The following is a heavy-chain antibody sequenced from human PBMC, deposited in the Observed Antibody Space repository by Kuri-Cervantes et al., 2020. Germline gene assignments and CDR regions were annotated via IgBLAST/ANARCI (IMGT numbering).Heavy chain of an antibody. CDR1: GYTFTSYG. J-gene: IGHJ4*02. Sequence: ASVPVSCKASGYTFTSYGISWVRQAPGQVLEWMGWISAYNGNTNYAQKLQGRVTMTTDTSTSTAYMVLRSLRSDDTAVYYCAREPPQTGDYWGQGTLVTVSS. CDR3: AREPPQTGDY. CDR2: ISAYNGNT. D-gene: IGHD1-14*01. V-gene: IGHV1-18*01.